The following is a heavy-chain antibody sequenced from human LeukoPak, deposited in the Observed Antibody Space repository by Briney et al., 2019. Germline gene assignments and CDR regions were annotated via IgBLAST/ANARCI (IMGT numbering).Heavy chain of an antibody. V-gene: IGHV4-34*01. CDR2: INHSGST. D-gene: IGHD2-2*01. J-gene: IGHJ3*02. Sequence: SETLSLTCTVSGGSISSYYWGWIRQPPGKGLEWIGEINHSGSTNYNPSLKSRVTISVDTSKNQFSLKLSSVTAADTAVYYCARVWPQLAFDIWGQGTMVTVSS. CDR3: ARVWPQLAFDI. CDR1: GGSISSYY.